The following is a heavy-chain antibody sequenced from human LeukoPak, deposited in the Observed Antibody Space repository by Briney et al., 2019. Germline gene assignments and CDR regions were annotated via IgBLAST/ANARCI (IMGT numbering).Heavy chain of an antibody. CDR2: IDWDDDK. CDR3: ARTQVVEMATALYYYYGMDV. V-gene: IGHV2-70*01. Sequence: GSGPTLVNPTQTLTLTCTFSGFSLSTSGMCVSWIRQPPGKALEWLALIDWDDDKYYSTSPKTRLTISKDTSKNQVVLTMTNMDPVDTATYYCARTQVVEMATALYYYYGMDVWGQGTTVTVSS. J-gene: IGHJ6*02. CDR1: GFSLSTSGMC. D-gene: IGHD5-24*01.